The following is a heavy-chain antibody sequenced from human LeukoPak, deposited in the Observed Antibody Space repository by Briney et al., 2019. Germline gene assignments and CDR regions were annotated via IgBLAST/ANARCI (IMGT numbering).Heavy chain of an antibody. CDR2: IRYTGSA. CDR1: GGSISGYY. V-gene: IGHV4-59*08. J-gene: IGHJ4*02. D-gene: IGHD2-15*01. CDR3: ARHVAPDMDYFDY. Sequence: SETLSLTCTVSGGSISGYYWTWIRQSPGKRPEWIAYIRYTGSATYSPSLKSRVTLSVDTSKNQLSLKLTSVTAADTAVYYCARHVAPDMDYFDYWGPGTLVTVSP.